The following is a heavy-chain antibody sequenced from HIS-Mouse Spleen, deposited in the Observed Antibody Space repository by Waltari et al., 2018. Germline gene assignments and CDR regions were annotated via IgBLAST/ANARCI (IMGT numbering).Heavy chain of an antibody. CDR3: AKDKHHAFDY. CDR2: ISYDGSNK. CDR1: GFTFSSYG. V-gene: IGHV3-30*18. J-gene: IGHJ4*02. Sequence: QVQLVESGGGVVQPGRSLRLSCAASGFTFSSYGMHWVRQAPGKGLEWVAVISYDGSNKYYADSVKGRFTISRDNSKNTLYLQMNSLRAEDTAVYYCAKDKHHAFDYWAREPWSPSPQ.